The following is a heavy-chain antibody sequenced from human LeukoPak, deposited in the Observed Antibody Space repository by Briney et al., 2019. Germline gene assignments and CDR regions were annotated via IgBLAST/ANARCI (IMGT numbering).Heavy chain of an antibody. CDR1: GYSFTSYW. V-gene: IGHV5-51*01. Sequence: GESLKISCKGSGYSFTSYWIGWVRQMPGKGLEWMGIIYPGDSDTRYSPSFQGQVTISADKSISTAYLQWSSLKASDTAMYYCARHVAAAGENYYYGMDVWGQGTTVTVSS. CDR3: ARHVAAAGENYYYGMDV. CDR2: IYPGDSDT. D-gene: IGHD6-13*01. J-gene: IGHJ6*01.